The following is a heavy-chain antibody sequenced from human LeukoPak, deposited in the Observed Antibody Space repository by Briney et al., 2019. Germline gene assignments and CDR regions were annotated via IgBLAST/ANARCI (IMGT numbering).Heavy chain of an antibody. Sequence: ASVKVSCKASAYSFSIFGMTCVRHAPGQGLEWMGWISASSGNTNYAQKLQGRVTMTTDTSTNTAYMELSSLKSDDTAVYYCARASATETTHFDYWGQGTLVTVSS. D-gene: IGHD4-17*01. CDR2: ISASSGNT. J-gene: IGHJ4*02. CDR3: ARASATETTHFDY. CDR1: AYSFSIFG. V-gene: IGHV1-18*01.